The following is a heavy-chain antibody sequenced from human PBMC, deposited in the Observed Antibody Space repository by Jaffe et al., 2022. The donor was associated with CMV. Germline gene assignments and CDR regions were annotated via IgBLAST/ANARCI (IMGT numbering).Heavy chain of an antibody. D-gene: IGHD5-18*01. J-gene: IGHJ5*02. Sequence: EVQLVESGGGLIQPGGSLRLSCAASGFTVSSNYMSWVRQAPGKGLEWVSVIYSGGSTYYADSVKGRFTISRDNSKNTLYLQMNSLRAEDTAVYYCARDFRDGTAMVPAWGQGTLVTVSS. CDR2: IYSGGST. CDR1: GFTVSSNY. CDR3: ARDFRDGTAMVPA. V-gene: IGHV3-53*01.